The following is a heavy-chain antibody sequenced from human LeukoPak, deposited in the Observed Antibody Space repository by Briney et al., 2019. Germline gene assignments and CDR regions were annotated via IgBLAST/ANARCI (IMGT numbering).Heavy chain of an antibody. CDR1: GGSISSYY. CDR3: ARAYYDILTGFYGMDV. Sequence: SETLSLTCTASGGSISSYYWSWIRQPPGKGLEWIGYIYYSGSTNYNPSLKSRVTISVDTSKNKFSLKLSSVTDADTAVYYCARAYYDILTGFYGMDVWGQGTTVTVSS. V-gene: IGHV4-59*01. CDR2: IYYSGST. D-gene: IGHD3-9*01. J-gene: IGHJ6*02.